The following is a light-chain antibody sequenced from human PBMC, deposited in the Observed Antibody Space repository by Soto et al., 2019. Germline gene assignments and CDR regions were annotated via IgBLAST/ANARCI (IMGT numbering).Light chain of an antibody. J-gene: IGLJ2*01. CDR3: NSYTSSRTYVV. CDR1: SRDVGGYHY. CDR2: DVD. Sequence: QSALTQPASVSGAPGQSITISCTGTSRDVGGYHYVSWYQHHPGKAPKLMIYDVDNRPSGVSNRFSGSKSGNTASLTISGLQAEDEADYYCNSYTSSRTYVVFGGGTKLTVL. V-gene: IGLV2-14*03.